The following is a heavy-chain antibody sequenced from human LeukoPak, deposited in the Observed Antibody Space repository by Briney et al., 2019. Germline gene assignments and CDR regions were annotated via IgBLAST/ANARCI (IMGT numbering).Heavy chain of an antibody. V-gene: IGHV4-31*03. Sequence: SQTLSLTCTVSVDSISSGGHYWDWLRQRPGRGLEWIGYIFYTGSTYYNPSTKSRVTISVDTSKNQFSLKLSTMTAADTAVYYCARSPGIWNEYGRLEYWGQGALVTVSS. CDR3: ARSPGIWNEYGRLEY. CDR1: VDSISSGGHY. D-gene: IGHD1-1*01. CDR2: IFYTGST. J-gene: IGHJ4*02.